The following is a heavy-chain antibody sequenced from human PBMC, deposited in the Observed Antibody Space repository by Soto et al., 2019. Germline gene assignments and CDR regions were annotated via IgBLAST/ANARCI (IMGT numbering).Heavy chain of an antibody. CDR3: ARRLSAFDV. CDR1: GYTFLNYA. V-gene: IGHV1-3*01. J-gene: IGHJ3*01. Sequence: QVQLVQSGAEVRKPGASVKLSCKTSGYTFLNYAIHWVRQAPGQGLEWMGWVNPSNGSTRYSENFQARLSLTRDTSANTAYMELTSLRSEDTAVYYCARRLSAFDVWGQGTVVTVSS. CDR2: VNPSNGST.